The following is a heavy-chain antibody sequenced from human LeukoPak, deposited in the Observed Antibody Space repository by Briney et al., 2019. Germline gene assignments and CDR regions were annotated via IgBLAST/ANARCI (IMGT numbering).Heavy chain of an antibody. CDR1: GFTFSNYG. CDR2: IWFDGRNK. J-gene: IGHJ4*02. Sequence: GGSLRLSCAASGFTFSNYGMHWVRQAPGKGLEWVALIWFDGRNKFHADSVKGRFTISRDNSTNTLFLQMNSLRAENTAVYYCAREWGPIAVSGGPGYWGQGALVTVSS. CDR3: AREWGPIAVSGGPGY. D-gene: IGHD6-19*01. V-gene: IGHV3-33*02.